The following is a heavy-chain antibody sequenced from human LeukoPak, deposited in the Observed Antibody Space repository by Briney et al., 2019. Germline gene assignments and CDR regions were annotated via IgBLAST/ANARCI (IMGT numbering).Heavy chain of an antibody. Sequence: GGSLRLSCAASGFTFSSYTMNLVRQAPGKGLEWVSSISSSSGYIYYADSVKGRFTISRDNAKNSLSLQMNSLRAEDTAVYYCAGSSWSYYFDYWGQGTLVTVSS. D-gene: IGHD6-13*01. CDR3: AGSSWSYYFDY. CDR1: GFTFSSYT. J-gene: IGHJ4*02. CDR2: ISSSSGYI. V-gene: IGHV3-21*01.